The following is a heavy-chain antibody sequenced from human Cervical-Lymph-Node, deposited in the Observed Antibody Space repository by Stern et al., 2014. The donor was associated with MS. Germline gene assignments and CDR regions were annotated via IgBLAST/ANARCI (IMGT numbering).Heavy chain of an antibody. Sequence: QVQLVQSGAEVKKPGASVKVSCKASGYTFTNYYMHWVRQAPGQGLEWMGIINPKGGSTNYTQKFQGRVTMTRATSTTTVYMELSSLSSEDTAVYYCARDLGWSNYFDYWGQGTLVTVSS. CDR2: INPKGGST. CDR3: ARDLGWSNYFDY. V-gene: IGHV1-46*01. J-gene: IGHJ4*02. D-gene: IGHD6-19*01. CDR1: GYTFTNYY.